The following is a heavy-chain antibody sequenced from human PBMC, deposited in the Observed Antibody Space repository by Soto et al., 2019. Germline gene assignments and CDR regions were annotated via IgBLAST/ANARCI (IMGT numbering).Heavy chain of an antibody. J-gene: IGHJ5*01. Sequence: PSETLSLTCTVSGGSINSYYWSWIRQPPGKGLDWIGYIYYSGSTNYNPSLKSRVTISVDTSKNQFSLKLSSVTAADTAVYYCARHGYYYDSSGYYPRNWFDSWGQGTLVTVSS. D-gene: IGHD3-22*01. V-gene: IGHV4-59*08. CDR1: GGSINSYY. CDR3: ARHGYYYDSSGYYPRNWFDS. CDR2: IYYSGST.